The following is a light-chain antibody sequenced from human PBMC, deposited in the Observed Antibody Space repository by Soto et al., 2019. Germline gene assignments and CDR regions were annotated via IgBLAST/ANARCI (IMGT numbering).Light chain of an antibody. V-gene: IGKV1-27*01. Sequence: MTQSPATLSVSPGERATLSCRASQSVSNNLAWYQQKPGKVPTLLIXXXSTLQSGVPSXFSGXXSGTDXXXXXXXXXXEDVATYYCQKFNAVPTFGGGTKVEI. CDR1: QSVSNN. J-gene: IGKJ4*01. CDR3: QKFNAVPT. CDR2: XXS.